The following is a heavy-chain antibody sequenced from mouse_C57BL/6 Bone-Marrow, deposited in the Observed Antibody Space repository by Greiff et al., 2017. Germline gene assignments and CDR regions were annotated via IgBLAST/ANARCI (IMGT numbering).Heavy chain of an antibody. CDR2: IDPENGDT. D-gene: IGHD2-4*01. CDR3: TSIYYDYDYAMDY. CDR1: GFNIKDDY. V-gene: IGHV14-4*01. J-gene: IGHJ4*01. Sequence: EVQGVESGAELVRPGASVKLSCTASGFNIKDDYMHWVKQRPEQGLEWIGWIDPENGDTESASKFQGKATITADTSSNTAYLQLSSLTSEDTAVYYCTSIYYDYDYAMDYWGQGTSVTVSS.